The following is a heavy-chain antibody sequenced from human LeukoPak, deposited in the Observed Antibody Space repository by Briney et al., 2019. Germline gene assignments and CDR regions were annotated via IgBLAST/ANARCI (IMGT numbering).Heavy chain of an antibody. CDR2: ISGGGGST. Sequence: GGFLRLSCAASAFTFSSYAMNWVRQAPGKGLEWVSGISGGGGSTYYAGSVKGRFTLSRDNSKNTLYLQMDSLRAEDTALYYCAKGSGINHYHWIDPWGQGTLVTVSS. D-gene: IGHD1-14*01. CDR1: AFTFSSYA. V-gene: IGHV3-23*01. CDR3: AKGSGINHYHWIDP. J-gene: IGHJ5*02.